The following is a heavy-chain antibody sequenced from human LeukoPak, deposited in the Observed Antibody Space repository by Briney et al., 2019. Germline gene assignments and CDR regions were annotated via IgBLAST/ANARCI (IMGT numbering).Heavy chain of an antibody. J-gene: IGHJ5*02. CDR2: IYYSGST. D-gene: IGHD3-3*01. CDR3: ARDQRVVTPDNWFDP. Sequence: SETLSLTCTVSGGSISSRSYYWGWIRQPPGKGLEWIGSIYYSGSTYYNPSLKSRVTISVDTSKNQFSLQLSSVTAADTALYYCARDQRVVTPDNWFDPWGQGTLVTVSS. CDR1: GGSISSRSYY. V-gene: IGHV4-39*07.